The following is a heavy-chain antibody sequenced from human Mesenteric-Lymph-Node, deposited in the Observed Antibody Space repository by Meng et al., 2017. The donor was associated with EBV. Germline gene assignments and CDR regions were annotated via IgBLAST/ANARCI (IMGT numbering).Heavy chain of an antibody. CDR1: GDSVSNTNVA. CDR3: SRESWRAFDY. Sequence: QGQLTQSGPGLVKPSQTLSLTCAISGDSVSNTNVAWNWIRQSPSRGLEWLGRTYYRSKWYNEYAQSVKGRITINPDTSKSEFSLQLNSVTPDDTAVYYCSRESWRAFDYWGQGTLVTVSS. J-gene: IGHJ4*02. V-gene: IGHV6-1*01. CDR2: TYYRSKWYN.